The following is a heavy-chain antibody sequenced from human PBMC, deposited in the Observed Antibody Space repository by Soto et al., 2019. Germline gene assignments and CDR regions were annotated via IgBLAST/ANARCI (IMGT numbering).Heavy chain of an antibody. Sequence: GALVKVSCKASGYTFTSYDINWVRQATGQGLEWMGWMNPNSGNTGYAQKFQGRVTMTRNTSISTAYMELSSLRSEDTAVYYCARGIAAALYYYYGMDVWGQGTTVTVSS. J-gene: IGHJ6*02. CDR2: MNPNSGNT. V-gene: IGHV1-8*01. CDR1: GYTFTSYD. CDR3: ARGIAAALYYYYGMDV. D-gene: IGHD6-13*01.